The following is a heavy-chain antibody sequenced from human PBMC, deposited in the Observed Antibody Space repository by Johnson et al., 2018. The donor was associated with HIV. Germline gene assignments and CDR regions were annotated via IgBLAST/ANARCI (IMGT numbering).Heavy chain of an antibody. Sequence: GLEWVAVISYDGSNKYYADSLKGRCTISRDNSKNTLYLQMNRLRAEDTALYYCAKDIYGYDAFDIWGQGTMVTVSS. CDR2: ISYDGSNK. V-gene: IGHV3-30-3*02. CDR3: AKDIYGYDAFDI. J-gene: IGHJ3*02. D-gene: IGHD5-24*01.